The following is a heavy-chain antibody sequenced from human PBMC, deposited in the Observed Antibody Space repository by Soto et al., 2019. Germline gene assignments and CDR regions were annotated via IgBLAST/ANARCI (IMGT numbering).Heavy chain of an antibody. D-gene: IGHD2-2*01. CDR2: ITWNSDIM. CDR1: GFTFVDYA. CDR3: VSTCSSTRCYGFDY. J-gene: IGHJ4*02. V-gene: IGHV3-9*01. Sequence: ESGGGLVQPGGSLRLSCAASGFTFVDYAMHWVRQAPGKGLEWVSGITWNSDIMGYADSVKGRFTISRDNAKNSLYLQMNSLRPEDTALYYCVSTCSSTRCYGFDYWGQGTLITVSS.